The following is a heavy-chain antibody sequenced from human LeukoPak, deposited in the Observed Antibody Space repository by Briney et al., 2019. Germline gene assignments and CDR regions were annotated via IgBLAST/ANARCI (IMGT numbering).Heavy chain of an antibody. CDR2: ISGFGSSP. V-gene: IGHV3-23*01. CDR1: RFIFSSYA. CDR3: ADLGTTYYYDHSTY. Sequence: GGSLRLSCAASRFIFSSYAMSWVRQAPGKGLEWVSGISGFGSSPYYADSVKGRFTISRDNSKNTLYLQMNSLRAEDTAVYYCADLGTTYYYDHSTYWGRGTLVTVSS. J-gene: IGHJ4*02. D-gene: IGHD3-22*01.